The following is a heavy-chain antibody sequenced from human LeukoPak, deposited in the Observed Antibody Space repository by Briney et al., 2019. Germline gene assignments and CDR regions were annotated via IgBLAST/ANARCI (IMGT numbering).Heavy chain of an antibody. CDR2: ISAYNGNT. D-gene: IGHD2-2*01. J-gene: IGHJ4*02. CDR1: GYTFTSYG. V-gene: IGHV1-18*01. Sequence: ASVKVSCKASGYTFTSYGISWVRQAPGQGLEWMGWISAYNGNTNYAQKLQGRVTMTTDTSTNTAYMELRSLRSDDTAVYYCARGDIVVVPAWFDYWGQGTLVTVSS. CDR3: ARGDIVVVPAWFDY.